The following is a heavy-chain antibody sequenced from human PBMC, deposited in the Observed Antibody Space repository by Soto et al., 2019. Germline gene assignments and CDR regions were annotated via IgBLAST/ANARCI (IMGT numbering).Heavy chain of an antibody. D-gene: IGHD2-8*01. J-gene: IGHJ4*02. CDR2: ISWNSGNI. V-gene: IGHV3-9*01. CDR1: GFTFDAHA. Sequence: DVQLVESGGGLVQPGRSLRLSCAGSGFTFDAHAMHWVRQAPGKGLEWVSTISWNSGNIHYADSVKGRFTISGDNAKTSLYLQMNSLRAEDTALYYCARCDTNSSFSHIRNWGQGTLVTVSS. CDR3: ARCDTNSSFSHIRN.